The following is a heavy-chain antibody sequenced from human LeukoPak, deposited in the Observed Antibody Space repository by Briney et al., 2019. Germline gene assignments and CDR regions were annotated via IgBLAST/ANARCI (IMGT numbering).Heavy chain of an antibody. Sequence: ASVKVSCKASGYTFTCYYMHWVRQAPGQGLEWMGWINPNSGGTNYAQKFQGSVTMTRDTPISTAYMELSRLRSDDTAVYYCARAVLRYFDWLSYWGQGTLVTVSS. V-gene: IGHV1-2*02. CDR3: ARAVLRYFDWLSY. CDR1: GYTFTCYY. CDR2: INPNSGGT. D-gene: IGHD3-9*01. J-gene: IGHJ4*02.